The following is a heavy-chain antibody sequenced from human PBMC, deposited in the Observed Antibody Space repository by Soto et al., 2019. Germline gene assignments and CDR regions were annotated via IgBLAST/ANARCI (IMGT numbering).Heavy chain of an antibody. Sequence: ASVKVSCKASGGIFSSYAISWVRQAPGQGLEWMGGIIPIFGTANYAQKFQGGVTITADESTSTAYMELSSLRSEDTAVYYCARASGYQYNWFDPWGQGTLVTVSS. CDR1: GGIFSSYA. CDR2: IIPIFGTA. D-gene: IGHD3-22*01. V-gene: IGHV1-69*13. J-gene: IGHJ5*02. CDR3: ARASGYQYNWFDP.